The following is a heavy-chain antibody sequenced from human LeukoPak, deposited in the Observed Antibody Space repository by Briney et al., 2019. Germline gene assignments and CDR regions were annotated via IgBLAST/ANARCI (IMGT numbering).Heavy chain of an antibody. CDR2: ISWNSDLI. Sequence: PGGSLRLSCAASGFTFDDYAMHWVRQAPGKGLEWVSGISWNSDLIDYADSVKGRFTISRDNAKNSLYLQMNSLRAEDTAVYYCARVTLRGYDYVWGSYRGYYFDYWGQGTLVTVSS. CDR1: GFTFDDYA. J-gene: IGHJ4*02. V-gene: IGHV3-9*01. D-gene: IGHD3-16*02. CDR3: ARVTLRGYDYVWGSYRGYYFDY.